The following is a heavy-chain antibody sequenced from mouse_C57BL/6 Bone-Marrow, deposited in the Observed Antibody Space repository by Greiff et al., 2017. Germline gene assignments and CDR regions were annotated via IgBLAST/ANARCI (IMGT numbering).Heavy chain of an antibody. Sequence: VQLQQSGAELVRPGASVKLSCTASGFNIKDDYMHWVKQRPEQGLEWIGWIDPENGDTEYASKFQGKATITADTSSNTAYLQLSSLTSEDTAVYFCARGAYSFFYAMDYWGQGTSVTVSS. CDR1: GFNIKDDY. CDR3: ARGAYSFFYAMDY. CDR2: IDPENGDT. J-gene: IGHJ4*01. V-gene: IGHV14-4*01. D-gene: IGHD2-12*01.